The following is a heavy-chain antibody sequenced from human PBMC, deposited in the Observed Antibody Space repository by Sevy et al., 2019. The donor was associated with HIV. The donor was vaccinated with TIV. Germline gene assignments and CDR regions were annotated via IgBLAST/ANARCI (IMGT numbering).Heavy chain of an antibody. CDR1: GFNFNIYS. CDR2: LSFGCGRI. V-gene: IGHV3-23*01. Sequence: GGSLRLSCVASGFNFNIYSMSWVRQAPGKGLEWVSTLSFGCGRINHADSVQGRFTMSRDDSKKTVYLEMNSLRAEDTAVYCCAREGCTRPHDHWGQGTLVTVSS. D-gene: IGHD2-8*01. CDR3: AREGCTRPHDH. J-gene: IGHJ4*02.